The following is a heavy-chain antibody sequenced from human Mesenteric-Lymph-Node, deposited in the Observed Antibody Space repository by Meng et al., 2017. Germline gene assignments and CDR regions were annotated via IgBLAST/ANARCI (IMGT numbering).Heavy chain of an antibody. CDR1: GFSFSGYW. CDR3: ARDGWNGSYFDH. D-gene: IGHD1-1*01. J-gene: IGHJ4*02. V-gene: IGHV3-74*01. Sequence: GGSLRLSCVTSGFSFSGYWMHWFRQVPGEGLEWVSRIRTDGGYSIYADSVNGRFTISRDDAKNTMYLQMNSLRAEDTAVYYCARDGWNGSYFDHWGPGTLVTVSS. CDR2: IRTDGGYS.